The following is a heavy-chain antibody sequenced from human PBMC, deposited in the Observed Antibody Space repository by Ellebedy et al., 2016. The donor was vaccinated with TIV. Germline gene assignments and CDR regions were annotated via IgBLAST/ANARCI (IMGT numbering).Heavy chain of an antibody. CDR2: IYHTGHI. Sequence: MPSETLSLTCSVSGGSVTTTTYRWSWIRRPPGKGLEWLGTIYHTGHIYDNPSLGNRVTLSIDTSKNQFSLTVRSVTAADTAVYYCAMHQKELFDYWGPGALISVSS. V-gene: IGHV4-39*07. J-gene: IGHJ4*02. D-gene: IGHD1-26*01. CDR1: GGSVTTTTYR. CDR3: AMHQKELFDY.